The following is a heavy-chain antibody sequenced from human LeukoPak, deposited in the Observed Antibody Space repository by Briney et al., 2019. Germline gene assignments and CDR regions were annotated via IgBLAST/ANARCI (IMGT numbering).Heavy chain of an antibody. CDR2: INPSGGST. J-gene: IGHJ5*02. Sequence: GASVKVSCKASGYTFTSYYMHWVRQAPGQGLEWMGIINPSGGSTSYAQKFQGRGTMTRDTSTSTVYMELSSLRSEDTAVYYCARDLGYGSSGWYWDWFDPWGQGTLVTVSS. CDR1: GYTFTSYY. CDR3: ARDLGYGSSGWYWDWFDP. D-gene: IGHD6-19*01. V-gene: IGHV1-46*01.